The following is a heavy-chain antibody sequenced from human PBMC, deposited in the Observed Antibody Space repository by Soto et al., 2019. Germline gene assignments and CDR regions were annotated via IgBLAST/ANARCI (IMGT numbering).Heavy chain of an antibody. J-gene: IGHJ5*02. V-gene: IGHV3-53*01. Sequence: EVRLVESGGGLIQPGGSLRLSCAVSGFTVSSSYMSWVRQAPGKGLEWVSVIYSAGSTYYADSVKGRFTVSRDNSRDTLYLQMNSLGDEDTAVYYCARGGWFDPWGQGTLVTVSS. CDR2: IYSAGST. CDR1: GFTVSSSY. CDR3: ARGGWFDP.